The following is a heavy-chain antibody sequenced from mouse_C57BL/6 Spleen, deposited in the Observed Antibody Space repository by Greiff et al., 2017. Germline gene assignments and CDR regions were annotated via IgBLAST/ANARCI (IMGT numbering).Heavy chain of an antibody. CDR2: IYPGSGST. CDR1: GYTFTSYW. J-gene: IGHJ4*01. V-gene: IGHV1-55*01. Sequence: VQLQQPGAELVKPGASVKMSCKASGYTFTSYWITWVKQRPGQGLEWIGDIYPGSGSTNYNEKFKSKATLTVDTSSSTAYMQLSSLTSEDSAVYYCARSGGYYGSSYAMDYWGQGTSVTVSS. D-gene: IGHD1-1*01. CDR3: ARSGGYYGSSYAMDY.